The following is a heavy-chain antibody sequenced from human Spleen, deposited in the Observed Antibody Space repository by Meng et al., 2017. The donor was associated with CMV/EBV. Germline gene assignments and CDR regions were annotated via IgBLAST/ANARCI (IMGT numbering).Heavy chain of an antibody. Sequence: SETLSLTCTVSNDSVSSRNHYWSWLRQPPGKGLEWIGYIYYSGSTYYNPSLKSRVTISVDTSKNQFSLKLSSVTAADTAVYYCARVVVITRSFDYWGQGTLVTVSS. J-gene: IGHJ4*02. CDR3: ARVVVITRSFDY. V-gene: IGHV4-31*03. CDR1: NDSVSSRNHY. CDR2: IYYSGST. D-gene: IGHD3-22*01.